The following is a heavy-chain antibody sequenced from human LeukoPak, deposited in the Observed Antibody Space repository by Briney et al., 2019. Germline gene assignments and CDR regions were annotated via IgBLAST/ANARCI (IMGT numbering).Heavy chain of an antibody. V-gene: IGHV3-30-3*01. CDR3: AKDLRRLDAFDV. CDR2: ISYDETNK. J-gene: IGHJ3*01. Sequence: PGGSLRLSCVASGFTFNNYAMHWVRQAPGKGLEWVAIISYDETNKYYADSVKGRFTISRDNSKNTLYLQMNSLRAEDTAVYYCAKDLRRLDAFDVWGQGTMVTVSS. D-gene: IGHD1-14*01. CDR1: GFTFNNYA.